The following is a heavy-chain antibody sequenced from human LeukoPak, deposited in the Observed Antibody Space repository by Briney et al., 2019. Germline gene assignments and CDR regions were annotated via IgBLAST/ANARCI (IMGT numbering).Heavy chain of an antibody. V-gene: IGHV1-24*01. CDR1: GYTLTELS. J-gene: IGHJ6*02. CDR3: ATWWGSDGMDV. CDR2: FDPEDGET. D-gene: IGHD2-15*01. Sequence: EASVKVSCKVSGYTLTELSMHWVRQAPGKGLEWMGGFDPEDGETIYAQKFQGRVTMTEDTSTDTAYMELSSLRSEDTAVYHCATWWGSDGMDVWGQGTTVTVSS.